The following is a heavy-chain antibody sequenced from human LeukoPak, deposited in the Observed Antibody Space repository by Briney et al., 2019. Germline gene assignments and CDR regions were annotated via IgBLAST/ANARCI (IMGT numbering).Heavy chain of an antibody. J-gene: IGHJ4*02. CDR2: ISGSGGST. V-gene: IGHV3-23*01. CDR3: AKVGYSGYDWEYYFDY. Sequence: PGGSLRLSCAASGFTFSSYAMSWVRQAPGKGLEWVSAISGSGGSTYYADSVKGRFTISRDNSKNTLYLQMNSLRAEDTAVYYCAKVGYSGYDWEYYFDYWGQGTLVTVSS. CDR1: GFTFSSYA. D-gene: IGHD5-12*01.